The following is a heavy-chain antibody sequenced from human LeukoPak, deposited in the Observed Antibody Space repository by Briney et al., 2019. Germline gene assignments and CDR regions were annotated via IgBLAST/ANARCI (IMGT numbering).Heavy chain of an antibody. CDR2: ISYDGSNK. J-gene: IGHJ4*02. D-gene: IGHD5-24*01. CDR1: GFTFSSYA. Sequence: GGSLRLSCVASGFTFSSYAMHWVRQAPGKGLEWVAVISYDGSNKYYADSVRGRFTISRDNSQKTLYLQMNSLRAEDAAVYYCARGAARMVEMGTMISFEYWGQGTLVTVSS. V-gene: IGHV3-30*04. CDR3: ARGAARMVEMGTMISFEY.